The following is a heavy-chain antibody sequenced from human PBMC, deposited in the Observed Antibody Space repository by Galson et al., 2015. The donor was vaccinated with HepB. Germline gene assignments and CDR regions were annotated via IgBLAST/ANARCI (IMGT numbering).Heavy chain of an antibody. J-gene: IGHJ6*04. CDR1: GFTFSDSN. Sequence: SLRLSCAASGFTFSDSNVHWVRQASGKGLEWVGRIRSKANNYATEYAASLKGRFTISRDDSKNMAYLQMNSLKTEDTAMYYCTRHPYNWDVWGKGTTVTVSS. D-gene: IGHD1-1*01. CDR3: TRHPYNWDV. V-gene: IGHV3-73*01. CDR2: IRSKANNYAT.